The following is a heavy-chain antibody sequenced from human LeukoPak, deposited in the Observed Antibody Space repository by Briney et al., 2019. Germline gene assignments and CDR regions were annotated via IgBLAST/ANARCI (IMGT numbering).Heavy chain of an antibody. CDR3: ARDYRMITMVRGVPRSLGY. CDR2: INPSGGST. J-gene: IGHJ4*02. Sequence: ASVKVSCKASGYTFTSYYMHWVRQAPGQGLEWMGIINPSGGSTSYAQKFQGRVTMTRDTSTSTVYMELSSLRSEDTAVYYCARDYRMITMVRGVPRSLGYWGQGTLVTVSS. D-gene: IGHD3-10*01. CDR1: GYTFTSYY. V-gene: IGHV1-46*01.